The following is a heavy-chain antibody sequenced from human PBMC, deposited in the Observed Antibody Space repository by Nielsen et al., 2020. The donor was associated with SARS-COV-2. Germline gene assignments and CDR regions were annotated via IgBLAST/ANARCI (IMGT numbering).Heavy chain of an antibody. CDR1: GFPLSTSAMG. Sequence: SGPTLTHPSHPLTLPYPFSGFPLSTSAMGVGWIRLPPGKALEWLALIYWDDDKRYSPSLKSRLTITKDTSKNQVVLTMTNMDPVDTATYYCAHSIAAAGQRGDFDYWGQGTLVTVSS. CDR3: AHSIAAAGQRGDFDY. J-gene: IGHJ4*02. V-gene: IGHV2-5*02. D-gene: IGHD6-13*01. CDR2: IYWDDDK.